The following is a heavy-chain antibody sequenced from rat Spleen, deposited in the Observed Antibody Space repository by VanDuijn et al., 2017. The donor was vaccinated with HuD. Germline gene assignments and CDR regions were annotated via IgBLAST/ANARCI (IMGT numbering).Heavy chain of an antibody. CDR1: GFTFSNYD. D-gene: IGHD1-12*02. J-gene: IGHJ3*01. CDR3: ATHFDGSYPFTH. Sequence: EVQLVESGGGLVQPGRSLKLSCAASGFTFSNYDMAWVRQAPTRGLDWVASINSGGRTNYRDSVKGRFTISRDNAKSTLYLQMDSLRSEDTATYYCATHFDGSYPFTHWGQGTLVTVSS. V-gene: IGHV5S23*01. CDR2: INSGGRT.